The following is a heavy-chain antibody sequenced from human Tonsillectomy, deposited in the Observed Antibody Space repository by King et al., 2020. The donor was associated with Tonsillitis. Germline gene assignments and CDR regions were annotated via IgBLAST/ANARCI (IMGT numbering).Heavy chain of an antibody. CDR2: INSDGTST. CDR1: GFTFSSYW. Sequence: VQLVESGGGLVQPGGSLRLSCAASGFTFSSYWMHWVRQAPGKGLVWVSRINSDGTSTTYADSVKGRFTISRDNVKNTLYLQTNSLRAEDTAVYYGARAPPGQADCDHWGQGTLVSGSS. V-gene: IGHV3-74*01. J-gene: IGHJ4*02. CDR3: ARAPPGQADCDH.